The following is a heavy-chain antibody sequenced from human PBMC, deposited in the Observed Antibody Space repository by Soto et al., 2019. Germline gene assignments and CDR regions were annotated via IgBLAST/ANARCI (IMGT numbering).Heavy chain of an antibody. CDR2: IYHSGSG. J-gene: IGHJ5*01. Sequence: SQTLSLTCGGSGVFANRSSSWSWVRQPPGNGLEWIAEIYHSGSGIYNPSLRSRVILAIDWSKNQFSLTITSVTAAHTAVYYCVSPPVSNLGHGNIRDFYSW. V-gene: IGHV4-4*02. CDR1: GVFANRSSS. CDR3: VSPPVSNLGHGNIRDFYS. D-gene: IGHD3-3*01.